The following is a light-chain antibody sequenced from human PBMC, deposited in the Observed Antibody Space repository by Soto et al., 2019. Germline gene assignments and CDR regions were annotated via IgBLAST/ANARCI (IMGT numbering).Light chain of an antibody. J-gene: IGLJ1*01. CDR1: NNDVGGYKG. Sequence: QSALPQAPSVAGSPGQSVPISCTGTNNDVGGYKGVSWYQQSPGTAPKLIIYEVSNRPSGVPGRFSGSKSGNTASLTISGLQAEDEADYYCFSYTRRDTYVFGPGTKLTVL. V-gene: IGLV2-18*02. CDR2: EVS. CDR3: FSYTRRDTYV.